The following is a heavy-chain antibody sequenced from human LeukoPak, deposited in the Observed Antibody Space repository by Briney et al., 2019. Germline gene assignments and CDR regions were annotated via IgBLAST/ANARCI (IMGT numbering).Heavy chain of an antibody. CDR3: ARGGYSSGWYDYYYYYMDV. D-gene: IGHD6-19*01. CDR1: GYTFTSYG. CDR2: ISAYNGNT. J-gene: IGHJ6*03. Sequence: ASVKVSCKASGYTFTSYGISWVRQAPGQGLEWMGWISAYNGNTSYAQKLQGRVTMTTDTSTSTAYMELRSLRSDDTAVYYCARGGYSSGWYDYYYYYMDVWGKGTTVTVSS. V-gene: IGHV1-18*01.